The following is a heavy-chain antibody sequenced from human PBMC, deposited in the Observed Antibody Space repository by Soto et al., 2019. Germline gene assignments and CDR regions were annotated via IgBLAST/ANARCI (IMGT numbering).Heavy chain of an antibody. Sequence: QVQLVQSGGEVKKPGASVTVSCKASGYTFINYHITWVRQAPGQGLEWMAWINTYNGMTDYAQRFQGRVTMTRDISTSTAYMELRNLGSDDTAVLFCAKSPRGEMATDWGQGTLVTVSS. CDR2: INTYNGMT. V-gene: IGHV1-18*01. CDR1: GYTFINYH. J-gene: IGHJ4*02. CDR3: AKSPRGEMATD. D-gene: IGHD5-12*01.